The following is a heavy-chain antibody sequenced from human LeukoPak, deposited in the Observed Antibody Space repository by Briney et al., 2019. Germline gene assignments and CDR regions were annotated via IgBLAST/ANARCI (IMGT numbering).Heavy chain of an antibody. D-gene: IGHD6-13*01. V-gene: IGHV1-46*01. J-gene: IGHJ1*01. CDR1: GYTFTGYY. CDR2: INPSGGST. CDR3: ARTPWIAAAGGAEYFQH. Sequence: ASVKVSCKASGYTFTGYYMHWVRQAPGQGLEWMGIINPSGGSTSYAQKFQGRVTMTRDTSTSTVYMELSSLRSEDTAVYYCARTPWIAAAGGAEYFQHWGQGTLVTVSS.